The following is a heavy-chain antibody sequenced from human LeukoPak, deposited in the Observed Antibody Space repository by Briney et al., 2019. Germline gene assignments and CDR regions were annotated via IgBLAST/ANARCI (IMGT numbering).Heavy chain of an antibody. J-gene: IGHJ4*02. CDR3: ARGAKRYYYDSSGYYYDY. CDR2: IKQDGSEK. V-gene: IGHV3-7*01. CDR1: GFTFSSYW. D-gene: IGHD3-22*01. Sequence: AGGSLRLSCAASGFTFSSYWMSWVRQAPGKGLEWVANIKQDGSEKHYVDSVKGRFTISRDNAKNSLYLQMNSLRAEDTAVYYCARGAKRYYYDSSGYYYDYWGQGTLVTVSS.